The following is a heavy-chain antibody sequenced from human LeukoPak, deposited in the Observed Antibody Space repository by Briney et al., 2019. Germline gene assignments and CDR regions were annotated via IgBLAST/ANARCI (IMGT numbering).Heavy chain of an antibody. V-gene: IGHV3-30-3*01. CDR2: ISYDGSNR. CDR3: ARTEGPGLEWLAYYYYYYMDV. D-gene: IGHD3-3*01. Sequence: GGSLRLSCAASGFTVSSNYMSWVRQAPGKGLEWVAVISYDGSNRYYADSVKGRFTISRDNSKNTLYLQMSSLRAEDTAVYYCARTEGPGLEWLAYYYYYYMDVWGKGTTVTVSS. CDR1: GFTVSSNY. J-gene: IGHJ6*03.